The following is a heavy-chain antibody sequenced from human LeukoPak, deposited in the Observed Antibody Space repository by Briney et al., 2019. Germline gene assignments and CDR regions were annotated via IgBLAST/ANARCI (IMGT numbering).Heavy chain of an antibody. CDR3: AKSIGSSGWYPFDY. Sequence: PGGSLRLSCAASGFTFSSYWMHWVRQAPGKGLMWVSRIKNDGYETNYADSVKGRITISRDNSRNTLYLQMNSLRVEDTAVYYCAKSIGSSGWYPFDYWGQGTLVTVSS. J-gene: IGHJ4*02. V-gene: IGHV3-74*01. D-gene: IGHD6-19*01. CDR2: IKNDGYET. CDR1: GFTFSSYW.